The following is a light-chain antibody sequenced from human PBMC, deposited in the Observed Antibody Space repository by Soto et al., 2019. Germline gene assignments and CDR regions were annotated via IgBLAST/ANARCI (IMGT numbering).Light chain of an antibody. CDR3: LQRSNRPT. J-gene: IGKJ4*01. CDR1: QSVSSY. CDR2: DAS. V-gene: IGKV3-11*01. Sequence: QSPSALSLSPVERATLSRRASQSVSSYLSWYQQKPGQAPRLLIYDASNRATGIPARFSGSGSGTDFTLTISSLELDGFAVYYSLQRSNRPTFAGGTKVDIK.